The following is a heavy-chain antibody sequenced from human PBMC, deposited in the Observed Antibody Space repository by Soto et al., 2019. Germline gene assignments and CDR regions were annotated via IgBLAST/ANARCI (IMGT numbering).Heavy chain of an antibody. CDR1: GFTFRSSW. D-gene: IGHD6-19*01. V-gene: IGHV3-74*01. CDR3: ARGPTGWYGYDY. CDR2: INSDATTK. Sequence: EVQLVESGGGLVQPGVSLRLSCVASGFTFRSSWMHWVRQAPGKGMEWVSRINSDATTKNYAEYAKGRFTIARDNAENTPYLQMDSLTAEDPAVYYCARGPTGWYGYDYWGQGTLLSVPS. J-gene: IGHJ4*02.